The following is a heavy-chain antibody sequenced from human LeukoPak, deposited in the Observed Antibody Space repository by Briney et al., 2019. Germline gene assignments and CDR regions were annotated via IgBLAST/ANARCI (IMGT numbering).Heavy chain of an antibody. D-gene: IGHD2-15*01. V-gene: IGHV4-39*02. J-gene: IGHJ4*02. CDR3: ARDFSTPLVANTFDY. CDR1: GDSISSNTYY. CDR2: IYYRGST. Sequence: SETLSLTCTVSGDSISSNTYYWGWIRQPPGKEPEWIGNIYYRGSTYYNPSLKGRVTISIDTSKNQFSLKLRSVTAADTAVYYCARDFSTPLVANTFDYWGQGILVTVSS.